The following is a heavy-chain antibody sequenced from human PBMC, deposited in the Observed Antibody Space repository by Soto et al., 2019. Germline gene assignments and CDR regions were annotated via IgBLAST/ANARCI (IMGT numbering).Heavy chain of an antibody. V-gene: IGHV1-18*01. J-gene: IGHJ4*02. Sequence: ASVKVSCKASGYTFTSYGISWVRQAPGQGLEWMGWISAYNGNTNYAQKLQGRVTMTTDTSKNTLYLHVNSLRAEDTAVYYCVKVLARGVGVPRFYFDSWGQGALVTVSS. CDR3: VKVLARGVGVPRFYFDS. CDR1: GYTFTSYG. D-gene: IGHD2-2*01. CDR2: ISAYNGNT.